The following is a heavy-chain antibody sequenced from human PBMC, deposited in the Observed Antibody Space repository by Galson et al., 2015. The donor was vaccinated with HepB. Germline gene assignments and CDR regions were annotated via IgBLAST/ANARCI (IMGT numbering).Heavy chain of an antibody. J-gene: IGHJ2*01. Sequence: SLRLSCAASGFTFRDYYMSWIRQTPGKKLEWLSYISSSSGTYTNYADSVRGRFTISRDNAKNSLYLEMNSLRADDTAVYYCVRDFWSTSGNNYNYWYFDLWGRGTLVTVSS. CDR2: ISSSSGTYT. CDR3: VRDFWSTSGNNYNYWYFDL. V-gene: IGHV3-11*06. D-gene: IGHD3-10*01. CDR1: GFTFRDYY.